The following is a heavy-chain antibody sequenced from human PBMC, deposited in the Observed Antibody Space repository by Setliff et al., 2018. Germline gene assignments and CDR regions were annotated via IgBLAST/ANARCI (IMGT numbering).Heavy chain of an antibody. CDR1: GYSIGSYY. V-gene: IGHV4-59*01. Sequence: SETLSLTCTVSGYSIGSYYWSWIRQPPGKGLEWIGYIYYSGSTNYNPSLKSRVTMSVATFENHFSLKLNSLTAADTAVYYCARVTNWGLDLRFDPRGQGILVTVSS. J-gene: IGHJ5*02. CDR3: ARVTNWGLDLRFDP. CDR2: IYYSGST. D-gene: IGHD7-27*01.